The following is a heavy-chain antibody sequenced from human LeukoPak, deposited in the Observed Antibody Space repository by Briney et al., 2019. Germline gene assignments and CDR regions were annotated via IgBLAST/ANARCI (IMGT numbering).Heavy chain of an antibody. CDR2: IVSSGAGT. V-gene: IGHV3-23*01. Sequence: GGSLRLSCAASGFTFSSYAMSWVRQAPGKGLEWVSMIVSSGAGTSNADSVKGRFTISRDNSKNTLYLQMNSLRAEDTAVYYCAKGGIAAAGTWVSIWGQGTLVTVSS. J-gene: IGHJ4*02. D-gene: IGHD6-13*01. CDR3: AKGGIAAAGTWVSI. CDR1: GFTFSSYA.